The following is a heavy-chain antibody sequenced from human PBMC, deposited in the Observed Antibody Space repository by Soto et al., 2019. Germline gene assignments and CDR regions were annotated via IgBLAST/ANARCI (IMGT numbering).Heavy chain of an antibody. CDR1: GYTFTSYA. J-gene: IGHJ6*02. CDR3: ARLYPLEWLLLGDGMDV. CDR2: INAGNGNT. V-gene: IGHV1-3*01. Sequence: ASVKVSCKASGYTFTSYAMHWVRQAPGQRLEWMGWINAGNGNTKYSQKFQGRVTITRDTSASTAYMELSSLRSEDTAVYYCARLYPLEWLLLGDGMDVWGQGTTVTVSS. D-gene: IGHD3-3*01.